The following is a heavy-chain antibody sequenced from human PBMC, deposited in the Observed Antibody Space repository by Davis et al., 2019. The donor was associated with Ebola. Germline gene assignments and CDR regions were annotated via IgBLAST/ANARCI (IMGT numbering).Heavy chain of an antibody. V-gene: IGHV4-61*05. Sequence: MPSETLSLTCTVSGGSISSSSYYWGWIRQPPGKGLEWIGYIYYSGSTNYNPSLKSRVTISVDTSKNQFSLKLSSVTAADTAVYYCARARDSSSWKGYYYYGMDVWGQGTTVTVSS. CDR1: GGSISSSSYY. J-gene: IGHJ6*02. D-gene: IGHD6-13*01. CDR3: ARARDSSSWKGYYYYGMDV. CDR2: IYYSGST.